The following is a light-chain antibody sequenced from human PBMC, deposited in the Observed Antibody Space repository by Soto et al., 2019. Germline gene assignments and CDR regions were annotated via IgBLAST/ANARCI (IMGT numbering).Light chain of an antibody. CDR1: QSVSSY. J-gene: IGKJ1*01. V-gene: IGKV3-11*01. CDR2: DAS. CDR3: QQRSNWPVT. Sequence: EIVLTQSPGTLSLSPGERATLSCRASQSVSSYLAWYQQKPGLAPRLLIYDASTRATGISARFSGSGSGTDFTLTISSLEPEDFAMYYCQQRSNWPVTFGQGTKVEVK.